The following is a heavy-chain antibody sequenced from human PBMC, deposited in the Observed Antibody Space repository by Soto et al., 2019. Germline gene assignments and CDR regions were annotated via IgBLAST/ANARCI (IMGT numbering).Heavy chain of an antibody. CDR3: AGIAVAWFR. CDR1: GFTFSGYE. Sequence: GGSLRLSCAASGFTFSGYEMHWVRQAPGKGLEWVSYIGNSGSTIYYADSVKGRFTISRDNAKKSLYLQMNSLRAEDTALYYCAGIAVAWFRWGEGALVTVAS. V-gene: IGHV3-48*03. J-gene: IGHJ4*02. D-gene: IGHD6-19*01. CDR2: IGNSGSTI.